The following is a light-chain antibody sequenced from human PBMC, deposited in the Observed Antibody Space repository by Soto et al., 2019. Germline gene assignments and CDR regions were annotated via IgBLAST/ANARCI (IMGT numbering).Light chain of an antibody. CDR1: QGISSY. Sequence: IQLTQSPSSLSASVGDRVTITCLASQGISSYLAWYQQTPGRAPKLLIYAASTLQSGVPSRFSGSGSGTDFTLTISSLKPEDFATYNCQQLNTYPLTVGGGTKVDIK. V-gene: IGKV1-9*01. J-gene: IGKJ4*01. CDR3: QQLNTYPLT. CDR2: AAS.